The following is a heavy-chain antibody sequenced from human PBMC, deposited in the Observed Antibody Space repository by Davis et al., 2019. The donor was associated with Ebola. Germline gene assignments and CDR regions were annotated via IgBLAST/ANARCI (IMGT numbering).Heavy chain of an antibody. D-gene: IGHD3-3*01. Sequence: PGGSLRLSCATSGFTFSSHAMDWVRQAPGKGLEWVAVISYDGSNKYYADSVKGRFTISRDNSKNTLYLQMNSLRAEDTAFYYCARGGENTVFAVLSGVGDHWGQGTLVTVSS. CDR1: GFTFSSHA. CDR2: ISYDGSNK. V-gene: IGHV3-30*04. CDR3: ARGGENTVFAVLSGVGDH. J-gene: IGHJ4*02.